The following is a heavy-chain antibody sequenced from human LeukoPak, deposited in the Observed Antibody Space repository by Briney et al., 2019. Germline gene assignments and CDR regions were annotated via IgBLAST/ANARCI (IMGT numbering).Heavy chain of an antibody. CDR2: IHYTGST. D-gene: IGHD3-22*01. J-gene: IGHJ6*03. CDR3: ARGVGYYDSSSATLYYYYMDV. CDR1: GGSISSYY. Sequence: SETLSLTCTVSGGSISSYYWSWIRQPPGKGLECIGYIHYTGSTDYNPSLKSRVTISVDTSKNQFSLKLSSVTAADTAVYYCARGVGYYDSSSATLYYYYMDVWGKGTTVTVSS. V-gene: IGHV4-59*01.